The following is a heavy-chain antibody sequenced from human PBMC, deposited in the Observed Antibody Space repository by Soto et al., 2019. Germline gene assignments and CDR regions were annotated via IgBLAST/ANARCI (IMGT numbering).Heavy chain of an antibody. D-gene: IGHD4-17*01. CDR3: ARDRSNTVTRMDPKLRDYYYYGMDV. J-gene: IGHJ6*02. CDR1: GGTFSSYA. V-gene: IGHV1-69*13. CDR2: IIPIFGTA. Sequence: ASVKVSCKASGGTFSSYAISWVRQAPGQGLEWMGGIIPIFGTANYAQKFQGRVTITADESTSTGYMELSSLRSEDTAVYYCARDRSNTVTRMDPKLRDYYYYGMDVWGQGTTVTVSS.